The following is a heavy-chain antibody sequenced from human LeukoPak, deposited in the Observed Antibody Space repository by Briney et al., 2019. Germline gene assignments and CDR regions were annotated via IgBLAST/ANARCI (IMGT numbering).Heavy chain of an antibody. D-gene: IGHD1-26*01. V-gene: IGHV3-48*03. CDR2: ISSSGSTI. CDR1: GFTFSSYE. Sequence: GGSLRLSCAASGFTFSSYEMNWVRQAPGKGLEWVSYISSSGSTIYYADSVKGRFTISRDNSKNTLYLQMNSLRAEDTAVYYCARPSGSYYENYYYYYMDVWGKGTTVTVSS. J-gene: IGHJ6*03. CDR3: ARPSGSYYENYYYYYMDV.